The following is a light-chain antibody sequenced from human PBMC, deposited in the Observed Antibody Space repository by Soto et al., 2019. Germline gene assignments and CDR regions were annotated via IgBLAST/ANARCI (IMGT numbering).Light chain of an antibody. J-gene: IGLJ1*01. CDR1: SSDVGGYNY. CDR2: EVN. Sequence: QSVLTQPPSASGSPGQSVTISCTGTSSDVGGYNYVSWFQQHPGKAPKLIIHEVNQRPSGVPDRFSGSKSGNTASLTVSGLQAEDEGTYYCSSYEGYNTVVFGNGTKVTVL. V-gene: IGLV2-8*01. CDR3: SSYEGYNTVV.